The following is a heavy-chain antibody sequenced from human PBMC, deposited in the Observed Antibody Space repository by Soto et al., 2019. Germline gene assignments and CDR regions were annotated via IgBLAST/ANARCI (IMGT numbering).Heavy chain of an antibody. CDR2: IKRESEGGTA. Sequence: LRLSCAASGFTASNFWMSWVRQAPGKGLEWIALIKRESEGGTADFAPLVKGRFTISRDDLKNTLYLDMNSLKTEDTAVYYCTVDSMRPYWGQGTMVTV. J-gene: IGHJ4*02. V-gene: IGHV3-15*01. CDR1: GFTASNFW. CDR3: TVDSMRPY.